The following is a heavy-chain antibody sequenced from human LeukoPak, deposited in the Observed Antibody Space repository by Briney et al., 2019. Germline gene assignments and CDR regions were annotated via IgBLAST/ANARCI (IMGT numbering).Heavy chain of an antibody. J-gene: IGHJ4*02. D-gene: IGHD1-1*01. Sequence: GGSLRLSCAASGFTLSSYWMDWVRQVPGKGLLWVSRINPDGSFTSYADRVKGRFTISGDDAKNTLYLQMNSLTVEDTAVYYCVRDRGWNSFDDWGQGTLVTVSS. CDR2: INPDGSFT. V-gene: IGHV3-74*01. CDR1: GFTLSSYW. CDR3: VRDRGWNSFDD.